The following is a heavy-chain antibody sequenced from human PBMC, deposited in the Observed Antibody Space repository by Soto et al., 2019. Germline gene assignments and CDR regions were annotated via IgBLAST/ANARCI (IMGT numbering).Heavy chain of an antibody. J-gene: IGHJ4*02. CDR2: INPNSGGT. CDR1: GYTFTGYY. Sequence: ASVKVSCKASGYTFTGYYMHWVRQAPGQGLEWMGWINPNSGGTNYAQKFQGWVTMTRDTSISTAYMELSRLRSDDTAVYYCARVTYYYDSSGYYFDYWGQGTLVTVSS. V-gene: IGHV1-2*04. D-gene: IGHD3-22*01. CDR3: ARVTYYYDSSGYYFDY.